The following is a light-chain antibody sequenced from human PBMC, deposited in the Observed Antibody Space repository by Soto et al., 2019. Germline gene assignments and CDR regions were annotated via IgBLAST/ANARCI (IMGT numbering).Light chain of an antibody. CDR2: DAS. CDR1: QSVSTY. Sequence: EIVLTHSPATLSLYPWERATLSCRASQSVSTYLAWYQQRPGQAPRLLIYDASYRATDIPPRFSGSGSGTDFTLSISSLEPEDFAVYYCQKRRSRPPTITFGQGTRLEIK. CDR3: QKRRSRPPTIT. J-gene: IGKJ5*01. V-gene: IGKV3-11*01.